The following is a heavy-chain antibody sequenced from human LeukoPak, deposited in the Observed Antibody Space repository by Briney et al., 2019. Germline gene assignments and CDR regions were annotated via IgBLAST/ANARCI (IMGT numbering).Heavy chain of an antibody. D-gene: IGHD3-10*01. J-gene: IGHJ4*02. CDR1: GFTFSSYW. Sequence: GGSLTLSCAPSGFTFSSYWMHSVRHAPGGGRVWVSRMNIDASSTSYADCVECRFPISRHNDKNTLSLQMNSLRAEDTTVYYCARTYYPMSYYFDYWGQGTLVTVSS. V-gene: IGHV3-74*01. CDR3: ARTYYPMSYYFDY. CDR2: MNIDASST.